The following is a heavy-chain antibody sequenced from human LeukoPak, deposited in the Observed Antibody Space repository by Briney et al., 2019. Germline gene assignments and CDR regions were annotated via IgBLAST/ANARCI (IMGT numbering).Heavy chain of an antibody. CDR3: ARGLATPRY. D-gene: IGHD2-15*01. V-gene: IGHV4-61*01. Sequence: KPSETLSLTCTVSGYSISSGYYCSWIRQPPGKGLEWIGYIYYSGSNNYNPSLKSRVTISVDTSKNQFSLQLISVTAADTAVYYCARGLATPRYWGQGTLVTVSS. CDR2: IYYSGSN. J-gene: IGHJ4*02. CDR1: GYSISSGYY.